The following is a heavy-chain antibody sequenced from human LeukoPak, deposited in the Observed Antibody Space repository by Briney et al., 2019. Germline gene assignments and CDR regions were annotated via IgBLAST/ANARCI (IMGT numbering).Heavy chain of an antibody. CDR1: GFTFNSYA. V-gene: IGHV3-23*01. CDR2: ISDSGGST. CDR3: AKHGPSPSSWFGPSDY. D-gene: IGHD6-13*01. J-gene: IGHJ4*02. Sequence: GGSLRLSCAASGFTFNSYAMSWVRQAPGKGLEWVSIISDSGGSTYYADSVKGRFTISRDNSKNTLYLQLNSLRAEDTAVYYCAKHGPSPSSWFGPSDYWGQGTPVTVSS.